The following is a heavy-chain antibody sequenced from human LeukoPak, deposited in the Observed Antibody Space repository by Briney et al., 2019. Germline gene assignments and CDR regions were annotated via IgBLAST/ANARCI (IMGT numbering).Heavy chain of an antibody. J-gene: IGHJ4*02. Sequence: PGGSLRLPCAASGFTFSNYAMRWVRQAPGKGLEWVSGVSGTGGSTYYADSVKGRFTISRDNSKNTLYLQMNSLRAEDTAVYYCAKFAAFDWSEPHFDYWGQGTLVTVSS. V-gene: IGHV3-23*01. CDR3: AKFAAFDWSEPHFDY. CDR2: VSGTGGST. CDR1: GFTFSNYA. D-gene: IGHD3-9*01.